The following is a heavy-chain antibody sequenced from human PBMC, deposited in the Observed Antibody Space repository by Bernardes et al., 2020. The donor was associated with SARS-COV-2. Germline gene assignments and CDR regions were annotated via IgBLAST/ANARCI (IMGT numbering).Heavy chain of an antibody. CDR3: ARGDSNYFQYYYYYMDV. Sequence: SETLSLTCTVSGGSISSYYWSWIRQSPGKGLEWIGYIYYSGSTNYNPSLKSRVTISVDTSKNQFSLKLSSVTAADTAVYYCARGDSNYFQYYYYYMDVWGKGTTVTVSS. J-gene: IGHJ6*03. V-gene: IGHV4-59*01. CDR1: GGSISSYY. CDR2: IYYSGST. D-gene: IGHD4-4*01.